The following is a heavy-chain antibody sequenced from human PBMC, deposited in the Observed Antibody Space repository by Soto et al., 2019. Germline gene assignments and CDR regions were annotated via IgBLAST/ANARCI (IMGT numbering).Heavy chain of an antibody. CDR2: ISGSGSTV. CDR3: ARDDRRLFVPYYFGMDV. D-gene: IGHD2-8*01. J-gene: IGHJ6*02. Sequence: GGSLRLSCAASGLTFSDYYMNWIRQAPGKGLEWISYISGSGSTVYYADSVRGRVTISRNNAKNSLYLQMNSLRAEDTAVYYCARDDRRLFVPYYFGMDVWGQGTTVTVSS. CDR1: GLTFSDYY. V-gene: IGHV3-11*01.